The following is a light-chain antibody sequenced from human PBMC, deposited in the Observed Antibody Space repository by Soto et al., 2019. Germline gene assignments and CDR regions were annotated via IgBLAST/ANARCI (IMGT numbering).Light chain of an antibody. CDR2: DAS. V-gene: IGKV3-15*01. CDR3: QQYNNWPPLS. J-gene: IGKJ4*01. Sequence: EIVMTQSPATLSVSPGDRATLSCRASQSVSSSLAWYQQIPGQAPRLLIYDASTRATGIPARFGGGGSGTEFTLTISSLQSEDCAVYYCQQYNNWPPLSVGGGTKVELK. CDR1: QSVSSS.